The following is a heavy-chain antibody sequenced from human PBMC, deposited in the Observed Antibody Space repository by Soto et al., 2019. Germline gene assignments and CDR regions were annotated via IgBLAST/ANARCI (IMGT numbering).Heavy chain of an antibody. CDR1: GFTFTNYI. J-gene: IGHJ4*02. V-gene: IGHV3-21*01. Sequence: GGSLRLSCTASGFTFTNYIMTWVRQAPGKGLEWVSFLSSGSRYVYYVDSVKGRFTISRDDAKNSVYLQMNSLRAEDAAVYYCVRGGSSRSYWGQGSRVTVSS. CDR2: LSSGSRYV. D-gene: IGHD3-16*02. CDR3: VRGGSSRSY.